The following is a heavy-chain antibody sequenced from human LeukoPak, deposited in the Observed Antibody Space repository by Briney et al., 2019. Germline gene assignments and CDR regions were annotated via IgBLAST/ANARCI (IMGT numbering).Heavy chain of an antibody. CDR2: IYSNGAT. CDR1: GGSMNDYY. D-gene: IGHD2-15*01. CDR3: ARLYCRGGNCYSYFDS. Sequence: SETLSLTCTVSGGSMNDYYWYWIRQPAGKGLECIGRIYSNGATNYNPSLKSRITMSVDTSKDQFSLTLNSVTAADTAVFYCARLYCRGGNCYSYFDSWGRGTLVTVSS. V-gene: IGHV4-4*07. J-gene: IGHJ4*02.